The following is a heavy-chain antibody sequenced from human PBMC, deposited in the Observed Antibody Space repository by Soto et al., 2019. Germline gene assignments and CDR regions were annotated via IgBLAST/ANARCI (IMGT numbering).Heavy chain of an antibody. CDR3: ATVPDY. CDR1: GGSISSCGYS. Sequence: QLQLQESGSGLVKPSQTLSLTCAVSGGSISSCGYSWSWIRQPPGKGLEWLGYIDHSGSTYYNTSLKSRVTIAVDRSKNQFSLKLSSVTAADTAVYYCATVPDYWGQGTLVTVSS. V-gene: IGHV4-30-2*01. J-gene: IGHJ4*02. CDR2: IDHSGST.